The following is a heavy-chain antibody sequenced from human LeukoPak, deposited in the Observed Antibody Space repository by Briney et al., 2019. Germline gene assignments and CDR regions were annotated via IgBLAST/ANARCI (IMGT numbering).Heavy chain of an antibody. D-gene: IGHD1-26*01. CDR2: FKTNSGQV. CDR3: AKEHDIGTYRVDY. CDR1: GFTFSDYA. V-gene: IGHV3-23*01. Sequence: GGSLRLSCVASGFTFSDYAMNWVRQAPGKGLEWVSTFKTNSGQVYYAESVRGRFTISGDNSKNTLYLQMNSLRAEDTAVYYCAKEHDIGTYRVDYGGQGTLVTVSS. J-gene: IGHJ4*02.